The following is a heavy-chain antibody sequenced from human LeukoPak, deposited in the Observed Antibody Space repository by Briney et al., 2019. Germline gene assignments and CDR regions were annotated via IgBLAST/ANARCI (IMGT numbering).Heavy chain of an antibody. V-gene: IGHV3-30*02. J-gene: IGHJ4*02. Sequence: PGGSLRLSCAASGFTFSSYAMSWVRQAPGKGLEWVTFILYDGSDKYYADSVKGRFSISRDNSKNTLYLQMNSLRPEDTAVYYCARGGTGHYYASGTYYQSYYFDYWGQGSLVTVSS. CDR3: ARGGTGHYYASGTYYQSYYFDY. D-gene: IGHD3-10*01. CDR2: ILYDGSDK. CDR1: GFTFSSYA.